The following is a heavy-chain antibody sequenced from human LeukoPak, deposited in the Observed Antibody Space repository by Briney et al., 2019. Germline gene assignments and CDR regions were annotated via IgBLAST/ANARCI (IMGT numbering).Heavy chain of an antibody. D-gene: IGHD4-11*01. Sequence: PGGSLRLSCTTSGFTFSHYAMHWVRQAPGKGLEWVAVIWNDGSDTYYGDSVKGRFTISRDNSKKTVYLQLSSLRVEDTAVYYCAKDAERGFDFSNSLQSWGQGTLVTVSS. V-gene: IGHV3-33*06. J-gene: IGHJ4*02. CDR3: AKDAERGFDFSNSLQS. CDR2: IWNDGSDT. CDR1: GFTFSHYA.